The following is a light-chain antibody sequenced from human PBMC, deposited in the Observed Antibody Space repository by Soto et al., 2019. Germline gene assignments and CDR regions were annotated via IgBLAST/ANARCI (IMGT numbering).Light chain of an antibody. CDR2: DVY. CDR3: SSYTSSITLV. V-gene: IGLV2-14*03. J-gene: IGLJ1*01. Sequence: QSALTQPASVSASPGQSITISCTGTRGDIGGYNYVSWYQQHPGKAPKLMIYDVYHRPSGVSNRFSASKSGNTASLTISGLQAEYEADYYCSSYTSSITLVFGTGTEVTV. CDR1: RGDIGGYNY.